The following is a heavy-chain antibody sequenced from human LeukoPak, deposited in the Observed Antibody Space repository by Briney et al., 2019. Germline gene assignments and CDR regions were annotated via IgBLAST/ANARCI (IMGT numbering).Heavy chain of an antibody. Sequence: PSETLSLTCTVSGGSISSSSYFWGWIRQPPGKGLEWIGSIYYSGSTYYNPSLKSRVTISVDTSKNQFSLKLSSVTAADTAVYYCARHPDYYYYYMDVWGKGTTVTISS. CDR2: IYYSGST. J-gene: IGHJ6*03. CDR1: GGSISSSSYF. V-gene: IGHV4-39*01. CDR3: ARHPDYYYYYMDV.